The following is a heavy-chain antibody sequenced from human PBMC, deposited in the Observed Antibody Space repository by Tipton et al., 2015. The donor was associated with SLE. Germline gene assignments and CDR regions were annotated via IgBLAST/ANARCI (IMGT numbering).Heavy chain of an antibody. J-gene: IGHJ4*02. CDR2: VYHNGNT. V-gene: IGHV4-38-2*01. CDR3: VRVVPVGGSDY. CDR1: GFSVTETYF. D-gene: IGHD1-26*01. Sequence: TLSLTCAVSGFSVTETYFWGWVRQTPGKGLDWIATVYHNGNTYYNPSLKSRALISIDTSRNQFSLTLTSLTAADTAVYFCVRVVPVGGSDYWGPGRLVTVSS.